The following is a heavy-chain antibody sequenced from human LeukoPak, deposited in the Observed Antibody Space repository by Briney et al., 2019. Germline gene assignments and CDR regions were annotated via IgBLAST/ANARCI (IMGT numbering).Heavy chain of an antibody. V-gene: IGHV3-11*01. J-gene: IGHJ4*02. CDR1: GFTFSDYY. CDR3: ARDQDYGLGSYSFVY. D-gene: IGHD3-10*01. Sequence: PGGSLRLSCAGSGFTFSDYYLNWIRQAPGKGLEWISYISSSGGTALSADSVKGRFTISRDNANNSLYLQMTNLRAEDTAVYYCARDQDYGLGSYSFVYWGQGTVVTVSP. CDR2: ISSSGGTA.